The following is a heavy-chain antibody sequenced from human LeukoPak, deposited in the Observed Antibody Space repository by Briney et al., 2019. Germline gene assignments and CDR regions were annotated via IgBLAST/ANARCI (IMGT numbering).Heavy chain of an antibody. D-gene: IGHD3-22*01. J-gene: IGHJ6*02. Sequence: SETLSLTCTVSGGSISSYYWSWIRQPAGKGLEWIGRIYTSGSTNYNPSLKSRVTISVDTSKNQFSLKLSSVTAADTAVYYCARDSPLTYYDSSGYPIYYYGMDVWGQGTTVTVSS. CDR1: GGSISSYY. CDR2: IYTSGST. CDR3: ARDSPLTYYDSSGYPIYYYGMDV. V-gene: IGHV4-4*07.